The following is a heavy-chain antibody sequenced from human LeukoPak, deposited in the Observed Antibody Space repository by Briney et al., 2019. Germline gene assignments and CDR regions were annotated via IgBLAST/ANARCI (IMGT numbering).Heavy chain of an antibody. Sequence: ASVKVSCKASGYTFTRYGISWVRQAPGQGLEWMGWISAYNGYTKYAEKLQGRVTMTTDTSTSTAYMELRSLRSDDTAVYYCARAKYDSSGYYWFDPWGQGTLVTVSS. CDR3: ARAKYDSSGYYWFDP. CDR2: ISAYNGYT. J-gene: IGHJ5*02. V-gene: IGHV1-18*01. CDR1: GYTFTRYG. D-gene: IGHD3-22*01.